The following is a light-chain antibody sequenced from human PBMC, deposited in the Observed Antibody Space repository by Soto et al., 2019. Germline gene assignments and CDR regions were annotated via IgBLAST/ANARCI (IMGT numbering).Light chain of an antibody. CDR3: QQYYSYPRT. CDR1: QGISSY. CDR2: AAS. Sequence: IRMTQSPSSFSASTGDRVTITCRASQGISSYVAWYQQKPGKAPKLLIYAASTLQSGVPSRFSGSGSGTDFTLTISCLQSEDFATYYCQQYYSYPRTFGQGTKVEIK. V-gene: IGKV1-8*01. J-gene: IGKJ1*01.